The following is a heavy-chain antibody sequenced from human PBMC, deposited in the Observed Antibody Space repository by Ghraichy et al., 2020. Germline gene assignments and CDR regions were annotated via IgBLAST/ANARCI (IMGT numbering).Heavy chain of an antibody. J-gene: IGHJ4*02. CDR3: AKDSVAAWDIVVVVAAVTFDY. CDR1: GFTFSSCA. CDR2: ISGSGGST. V-gene: IGHV3-23*01. D-gene: IGHD2-15*01. Sequence: GGSLRLSCAASGFTFSSCAMSWVRQAPGKGLEWVSAISGSGGSTYYADSVKGRFTISRDNSKNTLYLQMNSLRAEDTAVYYCAKDSVAAWDIVVVVAAVTFDYWGQGTLVTVSS.